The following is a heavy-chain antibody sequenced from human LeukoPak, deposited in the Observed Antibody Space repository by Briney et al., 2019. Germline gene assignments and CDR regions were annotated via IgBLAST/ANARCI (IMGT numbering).Heavy chain of an antibody. Sequence: GGSLRLSCAASGFTFSSYAMSWVRQAPGKGLEWVSAISGSGGSTYYADSVKGRFTISRDNSKNTLYLQMNSLRAEDTAVYYCAKDPNHWNYRDYFDYWGQGTLVTVSS. CDR1: GFTFSSYA. V-gene: IGHV3-23*01. J-gene: IGHJ4*02. D-gene: IGHD1-7*01. CDR2: ISGSGGST. CDR3: AKDPNHWNYRDYFDY.